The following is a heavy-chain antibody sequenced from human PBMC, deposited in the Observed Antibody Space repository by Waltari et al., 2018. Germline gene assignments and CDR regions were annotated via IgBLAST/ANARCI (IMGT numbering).Heavy chain of an antibody. CDR1: GFTVISNY. D-gene: IGHD3-16*01. Sequence: EVQLVESGGGLIQPGGSLRLSCAASGFTVISNYMSWVRQAPGKGLEWVSVIYSGGSTYYADSVKCRFTISRDNARNALYLQMNSLRPEDTAVYYGARDGAIAYWGQGTLVTVFS. V-gene: IGHV3-53*01. CDR2: IYSGGST. J-gene: IGHJ4*02. CDR3: ARDGAIAY.